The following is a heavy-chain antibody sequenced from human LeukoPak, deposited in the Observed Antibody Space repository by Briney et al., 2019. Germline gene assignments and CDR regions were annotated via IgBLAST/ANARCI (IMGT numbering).Heavy chain of an antibody. J-gene: IGHJ4*02. CDR1: GFTFSTYN. D-gene: IGHD3-10*01. Sequence: PGGSLRLSCAASGFTFSTYNMNWVRQAPGKGLEWVSSISSGNYKYYTDSVEGRFTISRDNAKNSMFMEMNSLRAEDTAVYYCARHGYDGFDLWGQGTLVTVSS. CDR3: ARHGYDGFDL. CDR2: ISSGNYK. V-gene: IGHV3-21*01.